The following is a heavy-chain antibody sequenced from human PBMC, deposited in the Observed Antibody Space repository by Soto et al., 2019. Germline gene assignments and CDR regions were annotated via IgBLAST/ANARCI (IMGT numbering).Heavy chain of an antibody. CDR1: GFTFSSYA. D-gene: IGHD6-13*01. CDR2: ISGSGGSA. J-gene: IGHJ4*02. Sequence: EVQLLESGGGLVQPGGSLRLSCAASGFTFSSYAMSWVRQAPGKGLEWVSGISGSGGSAYYADSLKGRFTISRDNSKNTLYQQMNSLRAEDTAVYYCAKHSLPGYFSRPFDYWGQGTLVTVSS. CDR3: AKHSLPGYFSRPFDY. V-gene: IGHV3-23*01.